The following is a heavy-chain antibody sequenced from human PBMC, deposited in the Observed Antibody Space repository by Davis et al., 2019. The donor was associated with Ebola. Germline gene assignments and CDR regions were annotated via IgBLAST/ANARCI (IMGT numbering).Heavy chain of an antibody. D-gene: IGHD5-12*01. CDR3: ARGWLRSGFDY. CDR1: GDGVSLTTDG. CDR2: TYYNSDWYN. J-gene: IGHJ4*02. V-gene: IGHV6-1*01. Sequence: HSQTLSLTCAISGDGVSLTTDGWNWIRQSPSRGLEWLGRTYYNSDWYNDYAVSVKGRITISPDTSKNQFSLQLNSVTPEDTAVYYCARGWLRSGFDYWGQGTLVIVSS.